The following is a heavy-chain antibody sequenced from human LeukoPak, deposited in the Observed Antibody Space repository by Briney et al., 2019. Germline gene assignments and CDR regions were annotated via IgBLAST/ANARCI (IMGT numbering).Heavy chain of an antibody. Sequence: GGSLRLSCAASGFTFSDYYMSWIRQAPGKGLEWVSAISGSGGSTYYADSVKGRFTISRDNSKNTLYLQMNSLRARDTAVYYCAKGAGRIQLWLIDYWGQGTLVTVSS. J-gene: IGHJ4*02. CDR1: GFTFSDYY. CDR3: AKGAGRIQLWLIDY. V-gene: IGHV3-23*01. D-gene: IGHD5-18*01. CDR2: ISGSGGST.